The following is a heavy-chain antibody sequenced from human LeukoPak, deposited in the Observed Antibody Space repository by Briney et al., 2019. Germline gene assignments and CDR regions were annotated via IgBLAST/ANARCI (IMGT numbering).Heavy chain of an antibody. D-gene: IGHD3-9*01. CDR2: ISSSSSTI. CDR1: GFTFSSYS. V-gene: IGHV3-48*04. CDR3: ASQRDSVHFDWFLKYAFDI. J-gene: IGHJ3*02. Sequence: GGSLRLSCAASGFTFSSYSMNWVRQAPGKGLEWVSYISSSSSTIYYADSVKGRFTISRDNAKNSLYLQMNSLRAEDTAVYYCASQRDSVHFDWFLKYAFDIWGQGTMVTVSS.